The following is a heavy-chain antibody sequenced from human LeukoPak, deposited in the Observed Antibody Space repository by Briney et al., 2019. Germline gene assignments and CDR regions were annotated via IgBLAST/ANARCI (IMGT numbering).Heavy chain of an antibody. CDR1: GFAFSSYA. V-gene: IGHV3-30*03. CDR3: ARDRSSSSLYYYYGMDV. Sequence: GRSLRHSCVASGFAFSSYAMHWVRQAPGKGLEWVSSISSGGTNRFYAGSVKGRFTISREDSKNTVYLQMNSLRAEDTAVYYCARDRSSSSLYYYYGMDVWGQGTTVTVSS. J-gene: IGHJ6*02. D-gene: IGHD6-6*01. CDR2: ISSGGTNR.